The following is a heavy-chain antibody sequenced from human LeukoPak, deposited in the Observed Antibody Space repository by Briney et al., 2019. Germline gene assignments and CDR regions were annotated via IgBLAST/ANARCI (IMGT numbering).Heavy chain of an antibody. Sequence: GASVKVSCKASGYTFTGYYMHWVRQAPGQGLEWMGWINPNSGGTNYAQKFQGRVTMTRDTSISTAYMELSRLRSDDTAVYYCARVPPYDYVWGSYRYPFDYWGQGTPVTVSS. V-gene: IGHV1-2*02. D-gene: IGHD3-16*02. CDR3: ARVPPYDYVWGSYRYPFDY. CDR1: GYTFTGYY. CDR2: INPNSGGT. J-gene: IGHJ4*02.